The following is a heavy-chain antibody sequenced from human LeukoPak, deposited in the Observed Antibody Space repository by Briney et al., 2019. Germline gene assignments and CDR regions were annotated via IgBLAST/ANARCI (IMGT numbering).Heavy chain of an antibody. Sequence: PGGSLRLSCAASGFTFSDYYMSWIHQAPGKGLEWVSYISSSGSTIYYADSVKGRFTISRDNAKNSLYLQMNSLRAEDTAVYYCASGYSYGYGYFDYWGQGTLVTVSS. V-gene: IGHV3-11*04. D-gene: IGHD5-18*01. CDR3: ASGYSYGYGYFDY. J-gene: IGHJ4*02. CDR2: ISSSGSTI. CDR1: GFTFSDYY.